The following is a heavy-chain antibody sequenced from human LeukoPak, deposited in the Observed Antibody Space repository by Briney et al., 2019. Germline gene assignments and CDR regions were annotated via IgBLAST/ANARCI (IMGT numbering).Heavy chain of an antibody. D-gene: IGHD5-18*01. V-gene: IGHV3-23*01. CDR1: GFMFSNYA. CDR3: AKLISDTAMAMIDS. J-gene: IGHJ4*02. Sequence: PGGSLRLSCAAAGFMFSNYAMIWVRQAPGKGLEWVSAIGGSGRSTYYADSVKGRFTVSRDNSKKTQYLQMNSLRAEDTAVYYCAKLISDTAMAMIDSWGQGTLVTVSS. CDR2: IGGSGRST.